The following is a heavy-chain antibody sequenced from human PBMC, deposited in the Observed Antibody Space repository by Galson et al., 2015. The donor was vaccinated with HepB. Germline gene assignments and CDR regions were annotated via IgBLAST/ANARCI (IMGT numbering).Heavy chain of an antibody. J-gene: IGHJ4*02. V-gene: IGHV3-48*03. CDR2: ISSSGSTI. D-gene: IGHD2-21*02. CDR1: GFTFSSYE. CDR3: ARDGRDSYCGGDCLDY. Sequence: SLRLSCAASGFTFSSYEMNWVRQAPGKGLEWVSYISSSGSTIYYADSVKGRFTISRDNAKNSLYLQMNSLRAEDTAVYYCARDGRDSYCGGDCLDYWGQGTLVTVSS.